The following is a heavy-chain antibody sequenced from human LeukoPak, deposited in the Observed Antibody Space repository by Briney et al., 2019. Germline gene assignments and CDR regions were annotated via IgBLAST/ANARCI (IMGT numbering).Heavy chain of an antibody. CDR3: ARDNVEPTTDFDY. J-gene: IGHJ4*02. CDR2: INPNSGGT. D-gene: IGHD1-26*01. CDR1: GYTLTDYY. Sequence: ASVKVSCKASGYTLTDYYIHWVRQAPGQGLEWMGWINPNSGGTNYQQKFQGRVAMTRDTSISTAYMELSSLRSDDTAVYYCARDNVEPTTDFDYWGQGTLITVSS. V-gene: IGHV1-2*02.